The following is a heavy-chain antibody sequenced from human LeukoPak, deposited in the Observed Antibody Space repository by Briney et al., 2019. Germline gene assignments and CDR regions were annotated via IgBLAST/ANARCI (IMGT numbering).Heavy chain of an antibody. Sequence: PSETLSLTCTVSGGSISSYYWSWIRQPPGKGLGWIGYIYYSGSTNYNPSLKSRVTISVDTSKNQFSLKLSSVTAADTAVYYCAREGYDFWSGYYPAWGQGTLVTVSS. CDR3: AREGYDFWSGYYPA. CDR2: IYYSGST. J-gene: IGHJ5*02. V-gene: IGHV4-59*01. D-gene: IGHD3-3*01. CDR1: GGSISSYY.